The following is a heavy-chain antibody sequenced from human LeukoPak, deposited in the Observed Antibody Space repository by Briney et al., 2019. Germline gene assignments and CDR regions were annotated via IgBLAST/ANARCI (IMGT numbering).Heavy chain of an antibody. Sequence: GGSLRLSCAASGFTFSSHWMTWVRQAPGKGLEWVANIKEDGTRKNYMDSVKGRFTISRDNAKNSLYLQMNSLRAGDTAVYYCARVAGYCSSTSCYNPYDYWGQGTLVTVSS. CDR2: IKEDGTRK. D-gene: IGHD2-2*02. CDR1: GFTFSSHW. V-gene: IGHV3-7*03. J-gene: IGHJ4*02. CDR3: ARVAGYCSSTSCYNPYDY.